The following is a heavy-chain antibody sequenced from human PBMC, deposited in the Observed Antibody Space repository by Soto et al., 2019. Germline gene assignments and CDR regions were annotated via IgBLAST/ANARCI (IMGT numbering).Heavy chain of an antibody. V-gene: IGHV3-23*01. CDR3: AKGIPDTGGYYYYCMDV. CDR2: ISGSGGST. D-gene: IGHD5-18*01. CDR1: GFTFSSYA. Sequence: LRLSCAASGFTFSSYAMSWVRQAPGKGLEWVSAISGSGGSTYYADSVKGRFTISRDNSKNTLYLQMNSLIAEDTAVYYCAKGIPDTGGYYYYCMDVWGQGTAVTVSS. J-gene: IGHJ6*02.